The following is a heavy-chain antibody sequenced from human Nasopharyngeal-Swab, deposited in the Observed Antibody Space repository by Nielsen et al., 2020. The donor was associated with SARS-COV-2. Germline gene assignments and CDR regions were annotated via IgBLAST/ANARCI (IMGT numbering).Heavy chain of an antibody. CDR3: AKVRTNYGMGLNGALDP. J-gene: IGHJ5*02. Sequence: SVKVSCKSSGGTFRNSGFSWVRQAPGQGLEWMGGIIPVFGTPLYAQKLQGRVTISADESTTTTYMELSSLRSQDTAAYYCAKVRTNYGMGLNGALDPWGQGTLVTVSS. CDR2: IIPVFGTP. V-gene: IGHV1-69*13. D-gene: IGHD4-17*01. CDR1: GGTFRNSG.